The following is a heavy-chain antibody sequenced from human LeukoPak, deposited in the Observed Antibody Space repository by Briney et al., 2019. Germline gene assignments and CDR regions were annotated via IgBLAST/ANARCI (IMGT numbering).Heavy chain of an antibody. V-gene: IGHV3-48*03. D-gene: IGHD3-10*02. J-gene: IGHJ6*04. CDR2: ISSSGSTI. CDR3: AELGITMIGGV. CDR1: GFTFSSYG. Sequence: QPGGSLRLSCAASGFTFSSYGTNWVRQAPGKGLEWVSYISSSGSTIYYADSVKGRFTISRDNAKNSLYLQMNSLRAEDTAVYYCAELGITMIGGVWGKGTTVTISS.